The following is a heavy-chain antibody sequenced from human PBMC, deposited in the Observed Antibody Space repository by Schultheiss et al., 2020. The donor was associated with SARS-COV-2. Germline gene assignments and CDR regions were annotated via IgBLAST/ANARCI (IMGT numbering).Heavy chain of an antibody. CDR3: ARPGGGYSYGFDY. CDR1: GGSFSAYT. V-gene: IGHV4-34*01. Sequence: SETLSLTCAAYGGSFSAYTWSWIRQPPGEGLEWIGDIDQYGRTNYNPSLKSRVTISVDTSKNQFSLKLSSVTAADTAVYYCARPGGGYSYGFDYWGQGTLVTVSS. D-gene: IGHD5-18*01. J-gene: IGHJ4*02. CDR2: IDQYGRT.